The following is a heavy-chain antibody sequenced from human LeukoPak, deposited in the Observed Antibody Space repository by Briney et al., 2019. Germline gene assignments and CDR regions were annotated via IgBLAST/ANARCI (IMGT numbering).Heavy chain of an antibody. D-gene: IGHD3-22*01. CDR1: GGSFSGYY. J-gene: IGHJ4*02. Sequence: SETLSLTCAVYGGSFSGYYWSWIRQPPGKGLEWIGEINHSGSTNYNPSLKSRVTISVDTSKNQFSLKLSSVTAAGTAVYYCASLDSSYYYDSSGYYYQPGYWGQGTLVTVSS. V-gene: IGHV4-34*01. CDR2: INHSGST. CDR3: ASLDSSYYYDSSGYYYQPGY.